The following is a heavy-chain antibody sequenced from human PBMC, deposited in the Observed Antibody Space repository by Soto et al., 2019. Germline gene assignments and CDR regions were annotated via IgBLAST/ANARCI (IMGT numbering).Heavy chain of an antibody. CDR1: GGSVSSGSYY. CDR2: IYYSGST. D-gene: IGHD3-3*01. CDR3: ARGELRFLEWLSQFDP. V-gene: IGHV4-61*01. J-gene: IGHJ5*02. Sequence: SETLSLTCTVSGGSVSSGSYYWSWIRQPPGKGLEWIGYIYYSGSTNYNPSLKSRVTISVDTSKNQFSLKLSSVTAADTAVYYCARGELRFLEWLSQFDPWGQGTLVTVSS.